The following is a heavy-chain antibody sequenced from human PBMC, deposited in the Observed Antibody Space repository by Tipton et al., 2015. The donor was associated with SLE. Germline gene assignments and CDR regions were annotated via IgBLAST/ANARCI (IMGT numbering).Heavy chain of an antibody. D-gene: IGHD3-9*01. CDR1: GFTFSSYA. CDR3: AKDLYDILTGYPLRYFDL. J-gene: IGHJ2*01. Sequence: SLRLSCAASGFTFSSYAMSWVRQAPGKGLEWVSAISGSGGSTYYADSVKGRFTISRDNSKNTLYLQMNSLRAEDTAVYYCAKDLYDILTGYPLRYFDLWGRGTLVTVSS. V-gene: IGHV3-23*01. CDR2: ISGSGGST.